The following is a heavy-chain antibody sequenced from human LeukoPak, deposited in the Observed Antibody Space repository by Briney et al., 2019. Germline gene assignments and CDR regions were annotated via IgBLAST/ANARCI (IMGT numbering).Heavy chain of an antibody. CDR2: INPNSGGT. D-gene: IGHD3-22*01. CDR3: ASLKNYYDSSGYLVTDAFDI. CDR1: GYSFTGYY. J-gene: IGHJ3*02. Sequence: ASVKVSCKASGYSFTGYYMHWVRQAPGQGLEWMGWINPNSGGTNYAQKFQGRVTMTRDTSISTAYMELSRLRSDDTAVYYCASLKNYYDSSGYLVTDAFDIWGQGTMVTVSS. V-gene: IGHV1-2*02.